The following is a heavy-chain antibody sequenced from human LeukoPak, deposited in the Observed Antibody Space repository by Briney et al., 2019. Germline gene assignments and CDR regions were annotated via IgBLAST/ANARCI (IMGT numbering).Heavy chain of an antibody. CDR3: ARLAGPIPAASY. D-gene: IGHD2-2*01. CDR1: GGSISSSSYY. Sequence: SETLSLTCTVSGGSISSSSYYWGWIRQPPGKGLEWIGSIYYSGSTYYNPSLKSRVTISVDTSKNQFSLKLSSVTAADTAVYFCARLAGPIPAASYWGQGTLVTVSS. V-gene: IGHV4-39*01. J-gene: IGHJ4*02. CDR2: IYYSGST.